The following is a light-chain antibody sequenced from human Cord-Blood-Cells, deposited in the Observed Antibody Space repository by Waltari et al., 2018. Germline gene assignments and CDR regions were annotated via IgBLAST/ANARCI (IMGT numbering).Light chain of an antibody. CDR1: QSISSY. CDR2: AAS. Sequence: DIQMTQSPSSLSASLGDRVTITCRASQSISSYLNWYQQKPGKAPKLLIYAASSLQSGVPSRFSGSGSGTDFTLTFSSLQPEDFATYYCQQSYSTPYTFGQGTKLEIK. J-gene: IGKJ2*01. CDR3: QQSYSTPYT. V-gene: IGKV1-39*01.